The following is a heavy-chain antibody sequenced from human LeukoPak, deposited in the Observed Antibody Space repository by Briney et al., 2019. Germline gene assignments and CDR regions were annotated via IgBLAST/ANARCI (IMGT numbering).Heavy chain of an antibody. CDR2: IYPGDSDT. Sequence: GESLKISCKGSGYRFTSYWIGWVRPMPGKGLEWMGIIYPGDSDTRYSPSFQGQVTISADKSISTAYLQWSSLKASDTAMYYCARPLNDYSSGWFPPPYYFDYWGQGTLVTVSS. J-gene: IGHJ4*02. CDR3: ARPLNDYSSGWFPPPYYFDY. CDR1: GYRFTSYW. D-gene: IGHD6-19*01. V-gene: IGHV5-51*01.